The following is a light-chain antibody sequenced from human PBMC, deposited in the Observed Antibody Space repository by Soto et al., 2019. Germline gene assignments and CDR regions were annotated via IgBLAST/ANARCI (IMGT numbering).Light chain of an antibody. CDR3: AGWDDSLNGPV. CDR2: SNN. CDR1: SSNIGSNT. V-gene: IGLV1-44*01. J-gene: IGLJ2*01. Sequence: QSVLTQPPSASGTPGQRVPISCSGSSSNIGSNTVNWYQQLPGTAPKLLIYSNNRRPSGVPDRFSGSKSGTSASLAISGLQSEHEADYYCAGWDDSLNGPVFGGGTKLTVL.